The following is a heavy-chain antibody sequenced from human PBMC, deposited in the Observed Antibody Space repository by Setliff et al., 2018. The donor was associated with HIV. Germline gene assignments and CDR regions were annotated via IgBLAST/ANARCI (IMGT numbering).Heavy chain of an antibody. CDR3: VRAEYSSSSDWFAP. Sequence: SETLSLTCTVSGGSVNSGTYYWSWIRQPAGKGLEWIGHIYTSGRTNYNPSLKSRVTISVDTSKNHFSLKLSSVTAADTAVYYCVRAEYSSSSDWFAPWGQGALVTVSS. CDR1: GGSVNSGTYY. V-gene: IGHV4-61*09. CDR2: IYTSGRT. J-gene: IGHJ5*02. D-gene: IGHD6-6*01.